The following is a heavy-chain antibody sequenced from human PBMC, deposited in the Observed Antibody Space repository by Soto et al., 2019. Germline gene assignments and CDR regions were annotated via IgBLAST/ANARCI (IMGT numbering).Heavy chain of an antibody. V-gene: IGHV3-48*02. J-gene: IGHJ3*02. Sequence: GGSLRLSCAASGFTFSNYAINWVRQPPGKGLQWVSYISSSSSTIYYADSVKGRFTISRDNAKSSLYLQMNSLRDEDTAVYYCARDSYYDSSGYSAVMDAFDIWGQGTMVTVSS. D-gene: IGHD3-22*01. CDR2: ISSSSSTI. CDR3: ARDSYYDSSGYSAVMDAFDI. CDR1: GFTFSNYA.